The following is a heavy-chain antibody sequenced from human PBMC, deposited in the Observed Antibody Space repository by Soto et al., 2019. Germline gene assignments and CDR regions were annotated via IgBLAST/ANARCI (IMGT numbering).Heavy chain of an antibody. CDR2: IYSSGSA. CDR1: GDSMSTYY. V-gene: IGHV4-59*01. J-gene: IGHJ4*02. Sequence: SETLSLTCSASGDSMSTYYWNWIRQSPGKGLEWIGYIYSSGSANYNPSLKSRVAISIDTSKNQFSLKLSSVTAADTAVYYCARDILFDYWGQGTLVTVSS. CDR3: ARDILFDY. D-gene: IGHD2-15*01.